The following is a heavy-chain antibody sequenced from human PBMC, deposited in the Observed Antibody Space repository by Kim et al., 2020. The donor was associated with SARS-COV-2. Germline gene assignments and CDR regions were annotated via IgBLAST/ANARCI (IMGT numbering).Heavy chain of an antibody. Sequence: GGSLRLSCAASGFTFSDYYMSWIRQAPGKGLEWVSYISSSGSTIYYADSVKGRFTISRDNAKNSLYLQMNSLRAEDTAVYYCARSTDMWWCKELDYWGQGTLVTVSS. CDR2: ISSSGSTI. J-gene: IGHJ4*02. CDR3: ARSTDMWWCKELDY. V-gene: IGHV3-11*01. CDR1: GFTFSDYY. D-gene: IGHD2-21*01.